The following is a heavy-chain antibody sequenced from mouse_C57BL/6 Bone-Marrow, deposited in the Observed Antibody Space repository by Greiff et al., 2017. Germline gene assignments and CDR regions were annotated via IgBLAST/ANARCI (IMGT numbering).Heavy chain of an antibody. V-gene: IGHV5-6*02. CDR1: GFTFSSYG. CDR3: ARPSLLGPLFAD. J-gene: IGHJ3*01. Sequence: DVKLQESGGDLVKPGGSLKLSCAASGFTFSSYGMSWVRQTPDKRLEWVATISSGGSYTYYPDSVKGRFTISRDNAKNTLYLQMSSLKSEDTAMYYCARPSLLGPLFADWGQGTLVTVSA. CDR2: ISSGGSYT. D-gene: IGHD4-1*01.